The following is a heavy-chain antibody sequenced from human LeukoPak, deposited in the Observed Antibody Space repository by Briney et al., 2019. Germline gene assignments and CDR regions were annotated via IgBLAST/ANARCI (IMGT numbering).Heavy chain of an antibody. Sequence: GESLKISCKGSGYSFTSYWIGWVRQMPGKGLEWMGIIYPGDSDTRYSPSFQGQVTISADKSISTAYLQWSSLKASDTAMYYCARRYWDYYDSSGDNWFDPWGQGTLVTVPS. V-gene: IGHV5-51*01. D-gene: IGHD3-22*01. J-gene: IGHJ5*02. CDR1: GYSFTSYW. CDR2: IYPGDSDT. CDR3: ARRYWDYYDSSGDNWFDP.